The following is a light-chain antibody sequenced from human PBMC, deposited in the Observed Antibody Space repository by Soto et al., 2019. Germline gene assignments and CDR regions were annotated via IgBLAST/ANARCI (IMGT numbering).Light chain of an antibody. CDR3: QQYDNLPSIT. CDR1: QDISNY. J-gene: IGKJ5*01. Sequence: DIQMTQSPSSLSASVGDRVTITCQASQDISNYLNWYQQKPGKAPKLLIYDESNLATGVPSRFSGSGSGTDFTFTISRLQPEDIATDYCQQYDNLPSITFGQGTRLEIK. V-gene: IGKV1-33*01. CDR2: DES.